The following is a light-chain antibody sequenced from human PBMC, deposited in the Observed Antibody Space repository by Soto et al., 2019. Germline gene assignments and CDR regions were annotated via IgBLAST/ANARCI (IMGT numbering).Light chain of an antibody. J-gene: IGLJ2*01. V-gene: IGLV2-14*01. CDR3: SSYRCVNPLVV. CDR1: SDDVGGYNY. Sequence: QSALTQPASVSGSPGQSITISCTGTSDDVGGYNYVSWYQQHPGKAPKLMIFEVNNRPSGVSNRFSGSRSGNTASLTISGRQAEDGADDYCSSYRCVNPLVVFGGGTKVTVL. CDR2: EVN.